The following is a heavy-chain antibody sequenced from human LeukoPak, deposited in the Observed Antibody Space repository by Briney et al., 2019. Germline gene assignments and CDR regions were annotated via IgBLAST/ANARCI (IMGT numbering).Heavy chain of an antibody. V-gene: IGHV1-3*01. CDR2: INAGNGNT. CDR3: ARDSGIVVGTPLNYFYY. J-gene: IGHJ4*02. CDR1: GYTFTSYA. D-gene: IGHD3-22*01. Sequence: GASVKVSCKASGYTFTSYAMHWVRQAPGQRLEWMGWINAGNGNTKYSQKFQGRVTITRDTSASTAYMELSSLRSEDTAVYYCARDSGIVVGTPLNYFYYWGQGNLVTVSS.